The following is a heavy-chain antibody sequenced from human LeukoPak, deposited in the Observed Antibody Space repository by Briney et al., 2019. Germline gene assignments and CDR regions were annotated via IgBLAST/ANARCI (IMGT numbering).Heavy chain of an antibody. D-gene: IGHD5-18*01. V-gene: IGHV3-30*02. J-gene: IGHJ6*02. CDR3: ARDRYSYGSLPYGMDV. CDR2: IRYDGSNK. CDR1: GFTFSSYG. Sequence: GGSLRLSCAASGFTFSSYGMHWVRQAPGKGLEWVAFIRYDGSNKYYADSVKGRFTISRDNSKNTLYLQMNSLRAEDTAVYYCARDRYSYGSLPYGMDVWGQGTTVTVSS.